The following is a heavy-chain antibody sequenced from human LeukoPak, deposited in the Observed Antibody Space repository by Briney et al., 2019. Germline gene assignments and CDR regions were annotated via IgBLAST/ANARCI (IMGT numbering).Heavy chain of an antibody. CDR3: ARGLYDFWSGYGAYYFDY. CDR2: IWYDGSNK. CDR1: GFSFSTYG. D-gene: IGHD3-3*01. J-gene: IGHJ4*02. V-gene: IGHV3-33*01. Sequence: PGRSLRLSCAASGFSFSTYGMHWVRQAPGKGLEWVAVIWYDGSNKYYADSVKGRFTISRDNSKNTLYLQMNSLRAEDTAVYYCARGLYDFWSGYGAYYFDYWGQGTLVTVSS.